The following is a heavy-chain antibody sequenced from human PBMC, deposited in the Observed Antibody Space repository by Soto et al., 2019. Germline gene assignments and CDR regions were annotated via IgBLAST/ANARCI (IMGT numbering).Heavy chain of an antibody. V-gene: IGHV4-30-2*05. D-gene: IGHD3-22*01. CDR3: ARGYYDSSGYYPAEYFQH. CDR2: IYHSGST. CDR1: GGSISSGGYF. Sequence: PSETLSLTCAVSGGSISSGGYFWSWIRQPPGKGLEWIGYIYHSGSTYYKPSLKSRVTISVDTSKNQFSLKLSSVTAADTAVYYCARGYYDSSGYYPAEYFQHWGQGTLVTVSS. J-gene: IGHJ1*01.